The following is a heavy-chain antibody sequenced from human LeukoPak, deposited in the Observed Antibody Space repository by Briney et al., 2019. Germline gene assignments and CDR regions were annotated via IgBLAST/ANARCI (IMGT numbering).Heavy chain of an antibody. J-gene: IGHJ6*03. D-gene: IGHD3-3*01. Sequence: SETLSLTCAVYGGSFSGYYWSWIRQPPGKGLEWIGEINHSGSTNYNPSLKSRVTISVDTSKNQFSLKLSSVTAADTAVYYCARGGYYDFWSGYSPYYYYYMDVWGKGTTVTVSS. CDR2: INHSGST. CDR3: ARGGYYDFWSGYSPYYYYYMDV. V-gene: IGHV4-34*01. CDR1: GGSFSGYY.